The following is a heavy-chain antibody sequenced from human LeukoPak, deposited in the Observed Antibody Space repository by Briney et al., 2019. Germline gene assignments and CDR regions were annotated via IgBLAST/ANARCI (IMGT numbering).Heavy chain of an antibody. Sequence: GGSLRLSRAASGFTFSSYSMNWVRQAPGKGLEWVSSISSSSSYIYYADSVKGRFTISRDNAKNSLYLQMNSLRAEDTAVYYCARGPRRDGYNFDYWGQGTLVTVSS. CDR3: ARGPRRDGYNFDY. V-gene: IGHV3-21*01. D-gene: IGHD5-24*01. J-gene: IGHJ4*02. CDR1: GFTFSSYS. CDR2: ISSSSSYI.